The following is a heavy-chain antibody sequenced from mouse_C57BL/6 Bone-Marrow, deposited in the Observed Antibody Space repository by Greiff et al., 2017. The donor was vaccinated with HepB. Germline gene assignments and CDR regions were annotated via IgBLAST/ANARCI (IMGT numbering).Heavy chain of an antibody. D-gene: IGHD3-2*02. CDR1: GYTFTSYW. CDR3: ARRGSSGYPFDY. J-gene: IGHJ2*01. Sequence: QVQLQQPGAELVKPGASVKLSCKASGYTFTSYWMHWVKQRPGQGLEWIGMIHPNSGSTNYNEKFKSKATLTVDKSSSTAYMQPSSLTSEDSAVYYCARRGSSGYPFDYWGQGTTLTVSS. CDR2: IHPNSGST. V-gene: IGHV1-64*01.